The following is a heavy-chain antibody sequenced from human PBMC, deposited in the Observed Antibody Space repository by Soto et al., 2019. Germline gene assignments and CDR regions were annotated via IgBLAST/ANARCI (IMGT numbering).Heavy chain of an antibody. Sequence: GGSLRLSCAASGFTFSSYAMSWVRQAPGKGLEWVSAISGSGGSTYYADSVKGRFTISRDNSKNTLYLQMNSLRAEDTAVYYCAKDREARITMVRGVAHDYWGQGTLVTVSS. V-gene: IGHV3-23*01. CDR3: AKDREARITMVRGVAHDY. CDR1: GFTFSSYA. J-gene: IGHJ4*02. D-gene: IGHD3-10*01. CDR2: ISGSGGST.